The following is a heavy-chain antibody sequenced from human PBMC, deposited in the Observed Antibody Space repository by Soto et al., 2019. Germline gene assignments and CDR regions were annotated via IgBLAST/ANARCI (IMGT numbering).Heavy chain of an antibody. V-gene: IGHV3-9*01. CDR2: VSWSSGSI. CDR1: GFRFDDYA. D-gene: IGHD1-1*01. CDR3: ARTTLTTGFYYGMDL. J-gene: IGHJ6*02. Sequence: LRLSCAASGFRFDDYAMHWVRQAPGKGLEWVSGVSWSSGSIGYAGSVKGRFTISRDNDGNSLFLQMNGLRSDDTALYYCARTTLTTGFYYGMDLWGQGTMVTVSS.